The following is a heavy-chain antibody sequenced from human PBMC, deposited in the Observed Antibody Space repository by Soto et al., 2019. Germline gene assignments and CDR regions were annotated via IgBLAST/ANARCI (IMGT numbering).Heavy chain of an antibody. Sequence: GGSLTLSCAASGLTFSGYAMRWVRQAPGKGLEWVSSISGSGGSTYYADSVKGRLTASRDNSKNTLYLQMNSIRAEDTAIYYCAKEEITMVRRVIIQDWFDPWGQGTLVTVSS. D-gene: IGHD3-10*01. CDR2: ISGSGGST. CDR3: AKEEITMVRRVIIQDWFDP. V-gene: IGHV3-23*01. J-gene: IGHJ5*02. CDR1: GLTFSGYA.